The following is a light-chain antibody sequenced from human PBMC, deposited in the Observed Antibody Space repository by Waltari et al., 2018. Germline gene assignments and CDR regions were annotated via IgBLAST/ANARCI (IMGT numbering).Light chain of an antibody. CDR2: LAS. CDR1: QGISNS. CDR3: QKYNSAPLT. V-gene: IGKV1-27*01. J-gene: IGKJ4*01. Sequence: DIQMTQSPSSLSASVGDRVTITCRPSQGISNSLAWYQQKPGKVPKLLIYLASTLQSGVPSRFSGSGSGTDFTLTISSLQPEDVATYYCQKYNSAPLTFGGGTKVEIK.